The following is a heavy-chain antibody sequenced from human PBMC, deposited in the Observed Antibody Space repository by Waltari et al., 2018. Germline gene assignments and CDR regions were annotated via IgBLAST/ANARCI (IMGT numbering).Heavy chain of an antibody. D-gene: IGHD4-17*01. V-gene: IGHV3-21*01. CDR2: ISSRSYI. CDR3: GRDVYGDYVGGGGGAFDI. J-gene: IGHJ3*02. Sequence: EVQLVESGGGLVKPGGSLRLSCAASGFTLSPYRMTWVLQAPGQGLEWVSSISSRSYIYYVDSVKGRFTISRDNAKNSLYLQMNSLRAEDTAVYYCGRDVYGDYVGGGGGAFDIWGQGTMVTVSS. CDR1: GFTLSPYR.